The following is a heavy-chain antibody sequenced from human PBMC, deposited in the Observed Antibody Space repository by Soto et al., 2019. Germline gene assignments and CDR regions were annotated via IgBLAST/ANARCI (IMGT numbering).Heavy chain of an antibody. CDR2: IYYSGST. CDR3: ARGPTTGGYYYGMEV. CDR1: GGPISSYY. V-gene: IGHV4-59*01. J-gene: IGHJ6*02. Sequence: PSETLSLTCTVSGGPISSYYWSWIRQPPGKGLEWIGYIYYSGSTNYNPSLKSRVTISVDTSKTQFSLKLSSVTAADTAVYYCARGPTTGGYYYGMEVWGQGATV. D-gene: IGHD1-1*01.